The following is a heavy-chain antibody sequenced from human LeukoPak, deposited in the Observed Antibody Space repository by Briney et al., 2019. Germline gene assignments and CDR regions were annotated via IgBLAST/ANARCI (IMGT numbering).Heavy chain of an antibody. Sequence: ASVTVSCKASGGTFSSYAISWVRQAPGQGLEWMGGIIPIFGTANYAQKFQGRVTITADESTSTAYMELSSLRSEDTAVYYCARSAKWGSGSYGYYYYYMDVWGKGTTVTISS. CDR1: GGTFSSYA. CDR3: ARSAKWGSGSYGYYYYYMDV. D-gene: IGHD3-10*01. J-gene: IGHJ6*03. V-gene: IGHV1-69*01. CDR2: IIPIFGTA.